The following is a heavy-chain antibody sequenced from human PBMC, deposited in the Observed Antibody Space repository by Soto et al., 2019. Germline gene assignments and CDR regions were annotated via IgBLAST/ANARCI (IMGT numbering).Heavy chain of an antibody. CDR2: IYSAGYTT. CDR1: GFTFSNYA. V-gene: IGHV3-23*03. J-gene: IGHJ4*02. D-gene: IGHD2-21*01. CDR3: VKDFCDCGGCNLIDY. Sequence: EVQLLESGGGLVQPGGSLRLSCEASGFTFSNYAMTWVRQAPGEGLEFVSGIYSAGYTTYYAESVKGRFTISRDNSKNPLYLQMNTLRPDDTAVYYCVKDFCDCGGCNLIDYWGQGTLVTVSS.